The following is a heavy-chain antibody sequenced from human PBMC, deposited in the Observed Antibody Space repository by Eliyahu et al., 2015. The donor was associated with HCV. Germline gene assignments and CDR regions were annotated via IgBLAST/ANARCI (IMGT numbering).Heavy chain of an antibody. CDR2: IXVSXNTI. D-gene: IGHD3-10*01. Sequence: LEESGGDLVQPGGSLRLSRAASGFXFSSYEMYWVRQXPGKGXGGVSYIXVSXNTIYYTDSVRGRFTISRNNAESLLYLQMNSLRVEDTGVYYCARGPYGSGSYLGPXGQGTLVSVSS. J-gene: IGHJ4*02. CDR3: ARGPYGSGSYLGP. CDR1: GFXFSSYE. V-gene: IGHV3-48*03.